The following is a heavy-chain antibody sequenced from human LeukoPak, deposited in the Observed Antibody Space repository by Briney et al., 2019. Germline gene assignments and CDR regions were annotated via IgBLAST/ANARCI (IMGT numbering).Heavy chain of an antibody. D-gene: IGHD7-27*01. CDR2: ISGSGGST. CDR3: AKDEAHTGEQDC. V-gene: IGHV3-23*01. J-gene: IGHJ4*02. Sequence: GGSLRLSCAASGFTFSSYAMSWVRQAPGKGLEWVSAISGSGGSTYYADSVKGRFTISRDNSKNTLYLQMHSLRAEDTAVYYCAKDEAHTGEQDCWGQGTLVTVSS. CDR1: GFTFSSYA.